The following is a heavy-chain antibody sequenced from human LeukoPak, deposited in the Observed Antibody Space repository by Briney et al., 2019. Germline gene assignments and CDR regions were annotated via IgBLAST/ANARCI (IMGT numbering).Heavy chain of an antibody. CDR2: ISWNSGSI. CDR3: VKEAYGSGAPYYYYGMDV. D-gene: IGHD3-10*01. J-gene: IGHJ6*02. CDR1: GFTFDYYA. V-gene: IGHV3-9*01. Sequence: GGSLRLSCAAAGFTFDYYARHGGRQGAGEVLEWVSGISWNSGSIGYADSVKGRFTISRDNAKNSLYLQMNSLTAEDTALYYCVKEAYGSGAPYYYYGMDVWGQGTTVTVSS.